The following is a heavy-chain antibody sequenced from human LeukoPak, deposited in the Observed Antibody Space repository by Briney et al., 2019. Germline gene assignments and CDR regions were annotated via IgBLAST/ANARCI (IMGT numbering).Heavy chain of an antibody. V-gene: IGHV4-4*07. CDR2: IYTSGST. Sequence: PSETLSLTCTVSGGSISSYYWSWIRQPAGKGLEWIGRIYTSGSTNYNPSLKSRVTMSVDTSKKQFSLNLTSVTAADTAVYYCARGPSVTSIGGPWGQGTLVTVSA. CDR3: ARGPSVTSIGGP. CDR1: GGSISSYY. J-gene: IGHJ5*02. D-gene: IGHD4-17*01.